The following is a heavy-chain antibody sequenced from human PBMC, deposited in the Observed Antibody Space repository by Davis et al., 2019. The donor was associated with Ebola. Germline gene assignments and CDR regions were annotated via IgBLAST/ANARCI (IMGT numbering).Heavy chain of an antibody. CDR2: INWNGGST. V-gene: IGHV3-20*01. D-gene: IGHD3-9*01. J-gene: IGHJ5*01. CDR1: GFTFDDYA. CDR3: ARVNAMAGYSRFDS. Sequence: GESLKISCAASGFTFDDYAMTWVRQVPGKGLEWVSGINWNGGSTGYADSVKGRFTISRDNAKNSLYLQMNSLRDEDTAFYHCARVNAMAGYSRFDSWGQGTLVTVSS.